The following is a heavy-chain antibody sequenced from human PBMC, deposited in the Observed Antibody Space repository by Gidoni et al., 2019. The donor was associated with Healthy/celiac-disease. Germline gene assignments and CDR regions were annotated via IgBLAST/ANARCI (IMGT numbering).Heavy chain of an antibody. CDR3: ARALNILNRIAARPVNWFDP. J-gene: IGHJ5*02. CDR1: GGSFSGYY. D-gene: IGHD6-6*01. CDR2: INHSGST. V-gene: IGHV4-34*01. Sequence: QVQLQQWGAGLLKPSETLSLTCAVYGGSFSGYYWSWIRQPPGKGLEWIGEINHSGSTNYNPSLKSRVTISVDTSKNQFSLKLSSVTAADTAVYYCARALNILNRIAARPVNWFDPWGQGTLVTVSS.